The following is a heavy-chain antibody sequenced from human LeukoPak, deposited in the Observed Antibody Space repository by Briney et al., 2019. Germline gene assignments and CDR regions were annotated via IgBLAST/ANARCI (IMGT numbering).Heavy chain of an antibody. CDR3: ARGRARGIQRRERYDY. D-gene: IGHD6-25*01. V-gene: IGHV4-34*01. CDR2: MNHSGST. CDR1: GGSFNGYY. J-gene: IGHJ4*02. Sequence: SETVCLTCAVYGGSFNGYYCGWIRHPPWKGREWIVGMNHSGSTNYNPSLKSRVTISVDTSKNQFSLKLSSVTAADTAVYYCARGRARGIQRRERYDYWGQGTLVTVSS.